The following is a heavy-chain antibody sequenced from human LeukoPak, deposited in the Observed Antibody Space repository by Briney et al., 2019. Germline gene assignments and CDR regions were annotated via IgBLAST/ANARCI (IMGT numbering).Heavy chain of an antibody. J-gene: IGHJ4*02. Sequence: GGSLRLSCAASGFTFSSYWMHWVRQAPGKGLVWVSRINSDGSSTSYADSVNGRFTISRDNAKNTLYLQMNSLRAEDTAVYYCARAPNDYGDTPDYWGQGTLVTVSS. CDR3: ARAPNDYGDTPDY. D-gene: IGHD4-17*01. V-gene: IGHV3-74*01. CDR2: INSDGSST. CDR1: GFTFSSYW.